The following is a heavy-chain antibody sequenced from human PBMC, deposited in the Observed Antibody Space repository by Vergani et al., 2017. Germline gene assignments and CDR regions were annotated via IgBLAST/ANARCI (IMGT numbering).Heavy chain of an antibody. Sequence: QVQLVQSGAEVKKPGASVKVSCKASGYTFTSYYMHWVRQAPGQGLEWMGIINPSGGSTSYAQKFQGRVTMTRDTSTSTVYMGLSSLRSEDTAVHYCARDSRYCSSTSCYVGRDWFDPWGQGTLVTVSS. CDR1: GYTFTSYY. V-gene: IGHV1-46*01. J-gene: IGHJ5*02. CDR3: ARDSRYCSSTSCYVGRDWFDP. D-gene: IGHD2-2*01. CDR2: INPSGGST.